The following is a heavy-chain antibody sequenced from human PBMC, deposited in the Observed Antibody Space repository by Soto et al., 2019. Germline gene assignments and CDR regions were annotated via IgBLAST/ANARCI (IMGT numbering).Heavy chain of an antibody. V-gene: IGHV3-66*01. CDR3: ARDSHYDILTGQGRDAFDI. CDR2: IYSGGST. Sequence: EVQLVESGGGLVQPGGSLRLSCAASGFTVTSNFMSWVRQAPGKGLEWVSVIYSGGSTYYADSVKGRFTISRDNSKNTLYLQMNSLRAEDTAVYYCARDSHYDILTGQGRDAFDIWGQGTMVTVSS. CDR1: GFTVTSNF. D-gene: IGHD3-9*01. J-gene: IGHJ3*02.